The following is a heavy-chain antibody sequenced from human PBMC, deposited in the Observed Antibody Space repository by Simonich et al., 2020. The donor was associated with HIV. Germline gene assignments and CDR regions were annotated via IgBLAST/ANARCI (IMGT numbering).Heavy chain of an antibody. CDR3: ARGFYQRLYYFDY. CDR1: GGSFSGYF. J-gene: IGHJ4*02. Sequence: QVQLQQWGAGLLKPSETLSLTCAVYGGSFSGYFWRGIRQPPGKGLEWIGEINHSGSTNYNPSRKRRVTMSVDTSKNQFSLKLSSVTAADTAVYYCARGFYQRLYYFDYWGQGTLVTVSS. CDR2: INHSGST. D-gene: IGHD2-2*01. V-gene: IGHV4-34*01.